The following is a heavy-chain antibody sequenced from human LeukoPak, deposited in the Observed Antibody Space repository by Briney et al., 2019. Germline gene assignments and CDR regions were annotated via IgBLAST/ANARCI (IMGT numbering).Heavy chain of an antibody. CDR3: ARSAGIAATIVLGY. CDR1: GFTVSRNY. D-gene: IGHD5-12*01. Sequence: PGGSLRLSCAASGFTVSRNYMTWVRQAPGKGLEWVSLIYSGGSTYYADSVKGRSTISRDNSKNTLYLQMNSLRAEDTAVYYCARSAGIAATIVLGYWGQGTLVTVSS. CDR2: IYSGGST. J-gene: IGHJ4*02. V-gene: IGHV3-66*01.